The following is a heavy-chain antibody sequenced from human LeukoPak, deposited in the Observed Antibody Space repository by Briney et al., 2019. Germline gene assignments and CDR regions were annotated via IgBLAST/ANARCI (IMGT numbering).Heavy chain of an antibody. CDR1: GGSFSGYY. J-gene: IGHJ1*01. CDR2: INHSGST. CDR3: ARGQGYSSGWYPGAEYFQH. Sequence: SETLSLTCAVYGGSFSGYYWSWIRQPPGKGLEWIGEINHSGSTNYNPSLKSRVTISVDTSKNQFSLKLSSVTAADTAVYYCARGQGYSSGWYPGAEYFQHWGQGTLVTVSS. D-gene: IGHD6-19*01. V-gene: IGHV4-34*01.